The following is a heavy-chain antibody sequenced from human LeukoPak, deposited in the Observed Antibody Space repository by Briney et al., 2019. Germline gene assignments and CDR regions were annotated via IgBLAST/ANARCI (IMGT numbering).Heavy chain of an antibody. CDR1: GGSIGRSSYY. CDR2: IYYSGST. V-gene: IGHV4-61*05. CDR3: ARGGPPGYYYDYYMDV. J-gene: IGHJ6*03. Sequence: SETLSLTCTVSGGSIGRSSYYWGWIRQPPGKGLEWIGYIYYSGSTNFNPSLKSRVTISVDTSKNQFSLKMSSVTAADTAVYFCARGGPPGYYYDYYMDVWGKGTTVTISS.